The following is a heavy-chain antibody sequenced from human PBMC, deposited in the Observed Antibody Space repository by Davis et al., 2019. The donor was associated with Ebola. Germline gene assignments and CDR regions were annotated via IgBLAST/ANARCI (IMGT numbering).Heavy chain of an antibody. D-gene: IGHD3-10*01. CDR3: ARGGFRGYGKFDY. J-gene: IGHJ4*02. Sequence: GESLKISCAASGFTFSSYAMSWVRQAPGKGLEWVSYISSSGSTIYYADSVKGRFTISRDNAKNSLYLQMNSLRAEDTAVYYCARGGFRGYGKFDYWGQGTLVTVSS. V-gene: IGHV3-48*03. CDR2: ISSSGSTI. CDR1: GFTFSSYA.